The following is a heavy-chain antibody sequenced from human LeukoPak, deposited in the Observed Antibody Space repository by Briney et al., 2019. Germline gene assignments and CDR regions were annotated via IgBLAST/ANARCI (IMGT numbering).Heavy chain of an antibody. CDR1: GGTFSSYA. Sequence: ASVKVSCKASGGTFSSYAISWVRQAPGQGLEWMGGIIPIFGTANYAQKFQGRVTITADESTSTAYMELSSLRAEDTAVYYCARGSPYYYGSGHPAMDYWGQGTLVTVSS. V-gene: IGHV1-69*01. J-gene: IGHJ4*02. CDR2: IIPIFGTA. CDR3: ARGSPYYYGSGHPAMDY. D-gene: IGHD3-10*01.